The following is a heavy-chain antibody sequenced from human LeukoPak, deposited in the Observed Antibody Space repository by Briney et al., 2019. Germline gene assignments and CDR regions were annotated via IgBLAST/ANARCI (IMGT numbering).Heavy chain of an antibody. J-gene: IGHJ4*02. Sequence: SETLSLTCAVYGGSFTDFYWIWIRQPPGKGLEWIGELNHSGRPSYNSSLKSRVTISLDTSKNQFSLKVTSVTAADTAVYYCASSTDYDFIGGLWAQGTLVTASS. CDR1: GGSFTDFY. V-gene: IGHV4-34*01. CDR3: ASSTDYDFIGGL. D-gene: IGHD3-3*01. CDR2: LNHSGRP.